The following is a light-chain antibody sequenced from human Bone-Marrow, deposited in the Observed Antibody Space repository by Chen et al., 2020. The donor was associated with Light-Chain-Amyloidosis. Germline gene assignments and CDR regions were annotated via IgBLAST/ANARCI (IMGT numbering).Light chain of an antibody. J-gene: IGLJ3*02. Sequence: SYVLTQPSSVSVAPGQTATIACGGNNIGSTSVHWYQQTPGQATLLVVYDDSDRPSGIPGRWSGYNSGDTDTLTISRVEAGDEAEYYCQVWDRSSDRTVFGGGTKLTVL. CDR2: DDS. CDR3: QVWDRSSDRTV. V-gene: IGLV3-21*02. CDR1: NIGSTS.